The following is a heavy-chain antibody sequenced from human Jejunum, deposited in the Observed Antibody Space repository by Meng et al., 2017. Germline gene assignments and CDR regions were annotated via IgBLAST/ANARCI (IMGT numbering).Heavy chain of an antibody. CDR2: IKQDGSEK. Sequence: GGSLRLSCAASGSSFSSYWINWVRQAPAKGLEWVANIKQDGSEKYYVDSVKGRFTISRDNAKNSLYLQMNSLRAEDTAVYYCASSFGSGSYRVAYFNYWGQGTRVTVSS. D-gene: IGHD3-10*01. J-gene: IGHJ4*02. CDR3: ASSFGSGSYRVAYFNY. CDR1: GSSFSSYW. V-gene: IGHV3-7*01.